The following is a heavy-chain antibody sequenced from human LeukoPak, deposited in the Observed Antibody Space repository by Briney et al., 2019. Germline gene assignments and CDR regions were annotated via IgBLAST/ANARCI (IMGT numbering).Heavy chain of an antibody. CDR3: AKSESIAVD. Sequence: GGSLRLSCAASGFTFSSYGMHWVRQAPGKGLEWVAFIRYEGSNKYYADSVKGRFTISRDNSKNTLYLQMNSLRAEDTAVYYCAKSESIAVDWGQGTLVTVSS. V-gene: IGHV3-30*02. CDR2: IRYEGSNK. CDR1: GFTFSSYG. J-gene: IGHJ4*02. D-gene: IGHD6-6*01.